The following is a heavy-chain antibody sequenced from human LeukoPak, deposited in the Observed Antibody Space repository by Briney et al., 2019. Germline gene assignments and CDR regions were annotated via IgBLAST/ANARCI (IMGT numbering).Heavy chain of an antibody. D-gene: IGHD6-19*01. CDR3: ARDRSSSGWDRTYDY. CDR2: ISSSSSTI. V-gene: IGHV3-48*01. Sequence: GGSLRLSCVVSEFTFSSYSMNWVRQAPGKGLEWVSYISSSSSTIYYADSVKGRFTISRDNAENSLYLQMNSLRAEDTAVYYCARDRSSSGWDRTYDYWGQGTLVTVSS. J-gene: IGHJ4*02. CDR1: EFTFSSYS.